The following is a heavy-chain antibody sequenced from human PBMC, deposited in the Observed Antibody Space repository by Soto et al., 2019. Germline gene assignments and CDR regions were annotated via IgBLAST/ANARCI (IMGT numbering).Heavy chain of an antibody. J-gene: IGHJ3*02. Sequence: GASVKVSCKASGYTFTSYAMHWVRQAPGQRLEWMGWINAGNGNTKYSQKFQGRVTITRDTSASTAYMELSSLRSEDTAVYYCARYATGTDPYEGRDAFDIWGQGTMVTVSS. D-gene: IGHD1-7*01. CDR2: INAGNGNT. CDR3: ARYATGTDPYEGRDAFDI. V-gene: IGHV1-3*01. CDR1: GYTFTSYA.